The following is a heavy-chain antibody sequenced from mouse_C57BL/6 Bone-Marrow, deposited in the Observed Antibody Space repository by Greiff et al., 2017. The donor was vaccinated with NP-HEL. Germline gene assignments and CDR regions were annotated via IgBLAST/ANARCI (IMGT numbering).Heavy chain of an antibody. CDR2: IRNKANGYTT. CDR1: GFTFTDYY. J-gene: IGHJ1*03. V-gene: IGHV7-3*01. Sequence: EVQGVESGGGLVQPGGSLSLSCAASGFTFTDYYMSWVRQPPGKALEWLGFIRNKANGYTTEYSASVKGRFTISRDNSQSILYLQMNALRAEDSATYYCARYSPYSYWYFDVWGTGTTVTVSS. CDR3: ARYSPYSYWYFDV. D-gene: IGHD1-1*01.